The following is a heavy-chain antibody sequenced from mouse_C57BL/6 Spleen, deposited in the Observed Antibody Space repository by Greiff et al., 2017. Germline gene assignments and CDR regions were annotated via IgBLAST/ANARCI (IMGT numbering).Heavy chain of an antibody. D-gene: IGHD1-1*01. CDR2: ISDGGSYT. CDR1: GYTFSSYA. V-gene: IGHV5-4*01. J-gene: IGHJ3*01. Sequence: EVKLVESGGGLVKPGGSLKLSCAASGYTFSSYAMSWVRQTPEQRLEWFATISDGGSYTYYPDNVKGRFTISRDNADNNLYLQISHLKSEDTAMYSCARDNYYGQFAYWGQETLVTVSA. CDR3: ARDNYYGQFAY.